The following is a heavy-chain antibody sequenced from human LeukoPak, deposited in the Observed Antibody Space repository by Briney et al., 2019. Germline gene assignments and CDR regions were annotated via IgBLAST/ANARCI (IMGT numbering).Heavy chain of an antibody. D-gene: IGHD3-10*01. CDR2: THSDGTT. CDR3: ARPSSLDGSGRYYIDY. CDR1: GFTVSNNF. J-gene: IGHJ4*02. Sequence: GSLRLSCAVSGFTVSNNFMNWVRQAPGKGLECVSVTHSDGTTYFADSVQGRFTISRDNSKDTLYLQMNSLRDEDTAVYYCARPSSLDGSGRYYIDYWGQGTLVTVSS. V-gene: IGHV3-66*01.